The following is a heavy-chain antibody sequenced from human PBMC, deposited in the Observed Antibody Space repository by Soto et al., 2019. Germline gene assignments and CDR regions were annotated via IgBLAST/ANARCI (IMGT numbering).Heavy chain of an antibody. J-gene: IGHJ6*02. CDR1: GYTFTSYA. CDR3: AREWAIAVAGYYSGMDV. Sequence: ASVKVSCKASGYTFTSYAMHWVRQAPGQRLEWMGWINAGNGNTKYSQKFQGRVTITRDTSASTAYMELSSLRSEDTAVYYCAREWAIAVAGYYSGMDVWDQGTTVTVSS. CDR2: INAGNGNT. V-gene: IGHV1-3*01. D-gene: IGHD6-19*01.